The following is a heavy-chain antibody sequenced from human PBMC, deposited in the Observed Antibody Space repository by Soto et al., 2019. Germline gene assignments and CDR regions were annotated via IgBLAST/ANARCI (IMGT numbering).Heavy chain of an antibody. CDR3: AKDRRKDYYYCYGMDV. J-gene: IGHJ6*02. Sequence: GGSLRLSCAASGFTFSSYGMHWVRQAPGKGLEWVAVISYDGSNKYYADSVKGRFTISRDNSKNTLYLQMNSLRAEDTAVYYCAKDRRKDYYYCYGMDVWGQGTTVTVSS. CDR1: GFTFSSYG. V-gene: IGHV3-30*18. CDR2: ISYDGSNK.